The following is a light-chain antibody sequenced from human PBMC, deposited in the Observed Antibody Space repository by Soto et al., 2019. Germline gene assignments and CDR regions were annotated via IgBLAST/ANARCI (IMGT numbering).Light chain of an antibody. J-gene: IGKJ1*01. Sequence: DIVMTQSPDSLAVSLGERATINCKSSQSVLYTSNKKNYFAWYQQKPGQPPKLLIYWASTRESGVPDRFSGSASGTDFTLTISSLQAEDVAVYYCQQYYGTPWTFGQGTKVEIK. CDR3: QQYYGTPWT. CDR2: WAS. V-gene: IGKV4-1*01. CDR1: QSVLYTSNKKNY.